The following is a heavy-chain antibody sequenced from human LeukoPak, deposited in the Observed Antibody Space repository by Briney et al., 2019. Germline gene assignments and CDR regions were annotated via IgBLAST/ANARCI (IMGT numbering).Heavy chain of an antibody. CDR1: GGSFGGYY. Sequence: PETLSLTCAVYGGSFGGYYWSWIRQPPGKGLEWIGEINHSGSTNYNPSLKSRVTISVDTSKNQFSLKLSSVTAADTAVYYCARGTQGIYDFWSGYYSGGYFDYWGQGTLVTVSS. V-gene: IGHV4-34*01. D-gene: IGHD3-3*01. J-gene: IGHJ4*02. CDR2: INHSGST. CDR3: ARGTQGIYDFWSGYYSGGYFDY.